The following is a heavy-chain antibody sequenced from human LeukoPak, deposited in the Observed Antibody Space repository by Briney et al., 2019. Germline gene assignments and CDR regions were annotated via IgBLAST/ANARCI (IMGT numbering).Heavy chain of an antibody. CDR2: FDPEDGET. CDR3: ATGPRILSLEGSSYYGMDV. Sequence: ASVKVSCKVSGYTLTELSMQWVRQAPGKGLEWMGGFDPEDGETIYAQKFQGRVTMTEDTSTDTAYMELSSLRSEDTAVYYCATGPRILSLEGSSYYGMDVWGKGTTVTVSS. J-gene: IGHJ6*04. D-gene: IGHD2-15*01. CDR1: GYTLTELS. V-gene: IGHV1-24*01.